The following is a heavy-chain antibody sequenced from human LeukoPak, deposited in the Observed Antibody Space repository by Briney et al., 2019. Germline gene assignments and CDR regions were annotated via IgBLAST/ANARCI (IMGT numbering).Heavy chain of an antibody. D-gene: IGHD3-10*01. V-gene: IGHV3-23*01. J-gene: IGHJ4*02. Sequence: GGSLRLSCTASGFTFGDYAMSWVRQAPGKGLEWVSAISGSGGSTYYADSVKGRFTISRDNSKNTLYLQMNSLRAEDTAVYYCAKDQTRNYYGSGSYDYWGQGTLVTVSS. CDR3: AKDQTRNYYGSGSYDY. CDR1: GFTFGDYA. CDR2: ISGSGGST.